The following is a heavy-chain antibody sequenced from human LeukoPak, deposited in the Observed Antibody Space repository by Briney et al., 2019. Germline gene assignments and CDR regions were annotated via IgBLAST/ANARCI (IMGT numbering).Heavy chain of an antibody. CDR3: ARVPIRPHIVVVTAIFDY. J-gene: IGHJ4*02. D-gene: IGHD2-21*02. CDR2: INPNSGGT. CDR1: GYTFTGYY. V-gene: IGHV1-2*02. Sequence: ASVKVSCKASGYTFTGYYMHWVRQAPGQGLEWMGWINPNSGGTNYAQKFQGRVTMTRDTSIGTAYMELSRLRSDDTAVYYCARVPIRPHIVVVTAIFDYWGQGTLVTVSS.